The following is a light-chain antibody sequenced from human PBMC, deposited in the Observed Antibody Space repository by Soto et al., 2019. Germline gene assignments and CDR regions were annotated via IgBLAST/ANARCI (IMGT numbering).Light chain of an antibody. CDR1: SGSIASNF. CDR2: EDN. Sequence: NFMLTQPHSVSASPGKTVTISCTRSSGSIASNFVQWYQQRPGSSPTSVIYEDNQRPSGVSDRFSGSIDSSSNSASLTISGLKTEDEADYYCQSYDSDNQVVFGGGTKLTVL. CDR3: QSYDSDNQVV. V-gene: IGLV6-57*01. J-gene: IGLJ3*02.